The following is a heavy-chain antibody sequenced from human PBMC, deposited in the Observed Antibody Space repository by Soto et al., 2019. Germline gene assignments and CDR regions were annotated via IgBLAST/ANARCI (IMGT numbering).Heavy chain of an antibody. J-gene: IGHJ6*02. Sequence: PGRSLRLSCAASGFTFSSYSMNWVRQAPGKGLEWVSSISSSSSYIYYADSVKGRFTISRDNAKNSLYLQMNSLRAEDTAVYYCARDRSQLRGPKNGMDVWGQGTTVTVSS. V-gene: IGHV3-21*01. CDR1: GFTFSSYS. D-gene: IGHD3-10*01. CDR2: ISSSSSYI. CDR3: ARDRSQLRGPKNGMDV.